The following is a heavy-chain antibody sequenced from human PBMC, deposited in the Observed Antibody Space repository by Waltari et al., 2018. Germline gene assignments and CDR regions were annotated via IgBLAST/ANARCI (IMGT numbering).Heavy chain of an antibody. J-gene: IGHJ6*02. V-gene: IGHV1-2*06. D-gene: IGHD3-22*01. Sequence: QVQLVQSGAEVKKPGASVKVSCKASGYTFTGYYMHWVRQAPGQGLEWMGRINPNSGGTNYAPKFQGRVTMTRDTSISTAYMELSRLRSDDTAVYYCASPYYYDSSASAYYGMDVWGQGTTVTVSS. CDR3: ASPYYYDSSASAYYGMDV. CDR1: GYTFTGYY. CDR2: INPNSGGT.